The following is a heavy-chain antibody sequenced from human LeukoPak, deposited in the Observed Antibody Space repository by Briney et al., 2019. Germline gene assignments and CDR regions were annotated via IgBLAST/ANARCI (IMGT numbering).Heavy chain of an antibody. Sequence: GGSLRLSCSASGFTFSGYAMHWVRQAPGKGLEWVAVISYDGSNEYYADSVKGRFTISRDNSKNTLYLQMNSLSVEDTAVYYCARVGYYASGPFSYFDYWGQGTLVTVSS. J-gene: IGHJ4*02. CDR3: ARVGYYASGPFSYFDY. D-gene: IGHD3-10*01. V-gene: IGHV3-30-3*01. CDR2: ISYDGSNE. CDR1: GFTFSGYA.